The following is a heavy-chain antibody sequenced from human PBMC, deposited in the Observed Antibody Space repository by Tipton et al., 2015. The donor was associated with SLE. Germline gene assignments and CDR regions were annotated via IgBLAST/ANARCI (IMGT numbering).Heavy chain of an antibody. J-gene: IGHJ6*02. Sequence: TLSLTCTVSGGSISSYYWSWIRQPPGKGLEWIGYIYYSGSTNYNPSLKSRVTISVDTSTNQFSLKLSSVTAADTAVYYCARDLASNHPLYYYGMDVWGQGTTVTVSS. D-gene: IGHD4-11*01. CDR2: IYYSGST. V-gene: IGHV4-59*12. CDR1: GGSISSYY. CDR3: ARDLASNHPLYYYGMDV.